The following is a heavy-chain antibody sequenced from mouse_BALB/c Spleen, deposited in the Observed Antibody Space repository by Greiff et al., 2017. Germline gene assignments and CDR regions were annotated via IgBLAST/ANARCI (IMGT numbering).Heavy chain of an antibody. J-gene: IGHJ3*01. CDR3: TGGYSAY. V-gene: IGHV6-6*02. CDR1: GFTFSSYW. D-gene: IGHD2-3*01. CDR2: IRLKSDNYAT. Sequence: EVMLVESGGGLVQPGGSMKLSCVASGFTFSSYWMSWVRQSPEKGLEWVAEIRLKSDNYATHYAESVKGKFTISRDDSKSRLYLQMNSLRAEDTGIYYCTGGYSAYWGQGTLVTVSA.